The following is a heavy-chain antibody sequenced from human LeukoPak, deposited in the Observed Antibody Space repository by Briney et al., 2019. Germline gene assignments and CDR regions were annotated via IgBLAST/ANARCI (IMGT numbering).Heavy chain of an antibody. CDR2: ISWNSGSI. V-gene: IGHV3-9*01. J-gene: IGHJ6*02. CDR3: AKEGYGMDV. Sequence: GRSLGLSCAASGFTFDDYAMHWVRQAPGKGLEWVSGISWNSGSIGYADSVKGRFTISRDNAKNSLYLQMNSLRAEDTALYYCAKEGYGMDVWGQGTTVTVSS. CDR1: GFTFDDYA.